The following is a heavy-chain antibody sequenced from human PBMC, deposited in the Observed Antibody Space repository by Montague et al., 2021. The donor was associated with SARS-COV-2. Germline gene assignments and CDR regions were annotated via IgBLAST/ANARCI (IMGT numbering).Heavy chain of an antibody. CDR3: ARRGYSYYYYGMDV. CDR1: GGSLSGYY. CDR2: INHSGST. Sequence: SETLSLTCAVYGGSLSGYYWSWIRQPPGKGLEWIGEINHSGSTNYNPSXXSRVTISVDTSKNQFSLKLSSVTAADTAVYYRARRGYSYYYYGMDVWGQGTTVTVSS. D-gene: IGHD5-24*01. V-gene: IGHV4-34*01. J-gene: IGHJ6*02.